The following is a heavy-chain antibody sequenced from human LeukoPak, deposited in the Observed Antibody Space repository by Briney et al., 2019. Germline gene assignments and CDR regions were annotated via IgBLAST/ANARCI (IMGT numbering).Heavy chain of an antibody. CDR2: ISWNSGSI. CDR1: GFTFDDYA. J-gene: IGHJ4*02. D-gene: IGHD2-15*01. Sequence: GGSLRLSCAASGFTFDDYAMHWVRQAPGKGLEWVSGISWNSGSIGYADSVKGRFTISRDNAENSLYLQMNSLRAEDRALYYCAKGSRWLLFSDFDYWGQGTLVTVSS. V-gene: IGHV3-9*01. CDR3: AKGSRWLLFSDFDY.